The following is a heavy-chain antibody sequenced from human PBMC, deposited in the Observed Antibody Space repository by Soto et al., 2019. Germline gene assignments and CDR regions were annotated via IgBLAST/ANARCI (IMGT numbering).Heavy chain of an antibody. D-gene: IGHD6-13*01. CDR3: ARDLSGGSSWYEFDS. CDR2: VHYSGAT. J-gene: IGHJ4*02. V-gene: IGHV4-59*01. CDR1: GDSIRSSY. Sequence: SETLSLTCTVSGDSIRSSYWSWVRQPPGKGLEWIGYVHYSGATNSNPSLKSRVTISADTPKNQFSLKVVSVTPSDTAVYFCARDLSGGSSWYEFDSWGPGILVTVSS.